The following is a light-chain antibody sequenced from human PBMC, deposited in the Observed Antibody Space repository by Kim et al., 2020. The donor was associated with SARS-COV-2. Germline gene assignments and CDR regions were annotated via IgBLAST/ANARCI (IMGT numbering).Light chain of an antibody. J-gene: IGKJ5*01. CDR3: QQFGGSPPIT. Sequence: TGETATFSCRASESVDSSKLAWYQQQPGQAPRLLIFGASSRATGIPDRFSGSGSGTDFTLTISRLEPEDFAVYYCQQFGGSPPITFGQGTRLEIK. V-gene: IGKV3-20*01. CDR2: GAS. CDR1: ESVDSSK.